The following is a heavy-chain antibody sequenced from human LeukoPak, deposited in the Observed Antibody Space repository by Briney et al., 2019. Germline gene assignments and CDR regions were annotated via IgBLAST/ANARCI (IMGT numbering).Heavy chain of an antibody. CDR1: GGSFSGYY. Sequence: PSETLSLTCAVYGGSFSGYYWSWIRQPPGKGLEWIGEINHSGSTNYNPSLKSRVTISVDTSKNQFSLKLSSVTAADTAVYYCARGGPYCSGGSCYYYYYYYMDVWGKGTTVTVSS. J-gene: IGHJ6*03. V-gene: IGHV4-34*01. D-gene: IGHD2-15*01. CDR2: INHSGST. CDR3: ARGGPYCSGGSCYYYYYYYMDV.